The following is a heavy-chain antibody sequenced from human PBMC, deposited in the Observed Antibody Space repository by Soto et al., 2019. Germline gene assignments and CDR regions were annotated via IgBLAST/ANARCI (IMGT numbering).Heavy chain of an antibody. V-gene: IGHV4-4*02. CDR2: VHISGHS. J-gene: IGHJ5*01. D-gene: IGHD1-1*01. CDR3: ARVRQGCSANNCYFDP. Sequence: SETLSLTCSLSGGSVRAPDWWNWVRQSPDKGLEWIAEVHISGHSNYNPSLRSRVSVSIDSSKNQFYLNLNSVTAADTAIYYCARVRQGCSANNCYFDPWGQGTQVTVSS. CDR1: GGSVRAPDW.